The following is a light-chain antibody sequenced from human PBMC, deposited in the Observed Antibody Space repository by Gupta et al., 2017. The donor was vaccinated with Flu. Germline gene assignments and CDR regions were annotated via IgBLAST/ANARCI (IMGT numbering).Light chain of an antibody. CDR2: DVT. J-gene: IGLJ1*01. CDR1: CGDIAEYKY. Sequence: SITISCTVTCGDIAEYKYVFWYQLYLVHSRTLLLYDVTQRPSLVSRRFSGSTSGNTSSLTISRHHDDEEDEYFCSSYATTTPLVFGTGTTVTV. V-gene: IGLV2-14*03. CDR3: SSYATTTPLV.